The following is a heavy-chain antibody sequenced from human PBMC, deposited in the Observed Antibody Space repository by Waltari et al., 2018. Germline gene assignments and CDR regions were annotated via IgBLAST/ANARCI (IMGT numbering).Heavy chain of an antibody. CDR1: GLTFSSNA. Sequence: EVQLVESGGGLVQPGGFMRLSWAASGLTFSSNAINWVSQDPGKGLEWVSAISGSGGSTYYADSVKGRFTISRDNSKNTLYLQMNSLRAEDTAVYYCAKGGVVVAVFDPWGQGTLVTVSS. CDR2: ISGSGGST. V-gene: IGHV3-23*04. D-gene: IGHD6-19*01. J-gene: IGHJ5*02. CDR3: AKGGVVVAVFDP.